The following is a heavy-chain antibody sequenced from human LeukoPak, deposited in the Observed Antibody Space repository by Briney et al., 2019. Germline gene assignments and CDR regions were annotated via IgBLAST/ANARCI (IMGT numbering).Heavy chain of an antibody. CDR2: IYTSGST. D-gene: IGHD6-19*01. V-gene: IGHV4-4*07. CDR1: GASISSYY. Sequence: SETLSLTCSVSGASISSYYWSWIRQPAGKGLEWIGRIYTSGSTNYSPSLKSRVTMSIDTSKNQLSLKLTSVTAADTAVYYCARYSSGFYFDYWGQGTLVTVSS. CDR3: ARYSSGFYFDY. J-gene: IGHJ4*02.